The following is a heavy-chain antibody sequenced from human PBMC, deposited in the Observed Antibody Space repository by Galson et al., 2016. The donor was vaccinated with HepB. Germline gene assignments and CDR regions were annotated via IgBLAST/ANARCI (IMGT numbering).Heavy chain of an antibody. D-gene: IGHD2-15*01. CDR2: ISHSGSA. CDR1: GDSITSSYW. V-gene: IGHV4-31*11. J-gene: IGHJ4*02. Sequence: TLSLTCDVSGDSITSSYWWSWVRQHPGRGLEWIGYISHSGSAYFNPSLKSRSTISVDTSRNQFTLDLRSVTAADTAVYFCARYGSWTGFDYWGQGILVTVSS. CDR3: ARYGSWTGFDY.